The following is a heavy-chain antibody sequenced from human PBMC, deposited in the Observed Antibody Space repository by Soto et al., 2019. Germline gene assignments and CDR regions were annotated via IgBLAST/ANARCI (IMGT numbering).Heavy chain of an antibody. CDR3: ARGFGEGGYPPGGDY. V-gene: IGHV4-31*03. Sequence: QVQLQESGPGLVKPSQTLSLTCTVSGGSISSGGYYWSWIRQHPGKGLEWIGYIYYSGSTYYNPSLKRRVTISVDTSKNQFSLKLSSVTAADTAVYYCARGFGEGGYPPGGDYWGQGTLVTVSS. D-gene: IGHD3-10*01. J-gene: IGHJ4*02. CDR1: GGSISSGGYY. CDR2: IYYSGST.